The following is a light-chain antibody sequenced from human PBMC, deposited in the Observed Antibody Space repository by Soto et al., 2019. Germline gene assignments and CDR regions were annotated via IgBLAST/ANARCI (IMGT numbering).Light chain of an antibody. CDR2: KAS. J-gene: IGKJ1*01. CDR1: QSISSW. CDR3: QQYNSYPWT. V-gene: IGKV1-5*03. Sequence: DIQMTQSPSTLSASVGDRVTITCRASQSISSWLAWYQQKPGKAPKLLIYKASSLESGVPSRFGGSGSGTEFTITISSLQPDDFATYYCQQYNSYPWTFGQGTKVEIK.